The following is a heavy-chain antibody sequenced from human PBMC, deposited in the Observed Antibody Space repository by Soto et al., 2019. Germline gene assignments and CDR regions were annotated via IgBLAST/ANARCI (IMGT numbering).Heavy chain of an antibody. CDR1: GYTLTELS. CDR3: ATYYGDYADWYFDL. CDR2: FDPEDGET. D-gene: IGHD4-17*01. Sequence: ASVKVSCKVSGYTLTELSMHWVRQAPGKGLEWMGGFDPEDGETIYAQKFQGRVTMTEDTSTDTAYMELSSLRSEDTAVYYCATYYGDYADWYFDLWGRGTLVIVSS. J-gene: IGHJ2*01. V-gene: IGHV1-24*01.